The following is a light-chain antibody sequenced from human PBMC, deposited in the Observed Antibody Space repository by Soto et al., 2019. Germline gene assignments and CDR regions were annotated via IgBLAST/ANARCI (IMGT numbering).Light chain of an antibody. CDR3: QQYGSSRWT. CDR2: GAS. CDR1: QRVSSSY. V-gene: IGKV3-20*01. Sequence: EIVVTQSPGTLSLSPGERATLSCRASQRVSSSYLAWYQQKTGQAPRLLIYGASSRATGIPDRFSGSGSGTDFTRTISRLEPEDFAVYYCQQYGSSRWTFGQGTKVEIK. J-gene: IGKJ1*01.